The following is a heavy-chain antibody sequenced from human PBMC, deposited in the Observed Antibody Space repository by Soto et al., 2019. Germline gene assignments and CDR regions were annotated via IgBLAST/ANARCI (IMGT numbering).Heavy chain of an antibody. CDR2: IYYSGST. J-gene: IGHJ6*02. V-gene: IGHV4-59*01. Sequence: SETLSLTCTVSGGSISNYYWSWIRQPPGKGLEWIGYIYYSGSTNYHPSLKSRVTISVDTSKNQFSLKMTSVTAADTAVYYCATYYDILTGYYGMDVWGQGTTVTVSS. CDR1: GGSISNYY. CDR3: ATYYDILTGYYGMDV. D-gene: IGHD3-9*01.